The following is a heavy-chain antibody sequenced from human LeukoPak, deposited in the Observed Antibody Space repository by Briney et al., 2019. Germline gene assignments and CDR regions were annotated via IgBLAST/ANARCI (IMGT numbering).Heavy chain of an antibody. J-gene: IGHJ4*02. CDR1: GGTFSSYA. Sequence: GASVKVSCKASGGTFSSYAISSVRQAPGQGLEWMGRIIPILGIANYAQKFQGRVTITADKSTSTAYMELSSLRSEDTAVYYCARERRYSGYDGFDYWGQGTLVTVSS. V-gene: IGHV1-69*04. D-gene: IGHD5-12*01. CDR3: ARERRYSGYDGFDY. CDR2: IIPILGIA.